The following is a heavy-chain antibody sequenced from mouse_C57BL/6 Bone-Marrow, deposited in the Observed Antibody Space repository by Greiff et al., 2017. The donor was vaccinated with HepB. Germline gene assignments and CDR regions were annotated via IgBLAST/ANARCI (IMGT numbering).Heavy chain of an antibody. CDR3: ARYGYHWYFDV. J-gene: IGHJ1*03. V-gene: IGHV1-42*01. CDR2: INPSTGGT. CDR1: GYSFTGYY. Sequence: EVQLQQSGPELVKPGASVKISCKASGYSFTGYYMNWVKQSPEKSLEWIGEINPSTGGTTYNQKFKAKATLTVDNSSSTAYMQLKSLTSEDSAVYYCARYGYHWYFDVWGTGTTVTVSS. D-gene: IGHD2-2*01.